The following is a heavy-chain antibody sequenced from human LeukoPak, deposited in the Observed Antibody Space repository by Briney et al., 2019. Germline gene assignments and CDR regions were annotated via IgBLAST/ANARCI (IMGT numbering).Heavy chain of an antibody. CDR1: GFTFSSYG. V-gene: IGHV3-30*18. D-gene: IGHD3-10*01. CDR3: AKDRIWIGEFHDAFDI. CDR2: ISYDGSNK. J-gene: IGHJ3*02. Sequence: PGRSLRLSCAASGFTFSSYGMHWVRQAPGKGLEWVAVISYDGSNKYYADSVKGRFTISRDNSKNTLYLQMNSLRAEDTAVYFCAKDRIWIGEFHDAFDIWGQGTMVTVSS.